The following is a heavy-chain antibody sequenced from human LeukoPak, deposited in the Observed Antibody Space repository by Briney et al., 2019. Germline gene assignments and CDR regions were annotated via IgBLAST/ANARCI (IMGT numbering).Heavy chain of an antibody. V-gene: IGHV7-4-1*02. D-gene: IGHD3-22*01. J-gene: IGHJ3*02. CDR3: ARVGDYYDSSERAFDI. CDR2: INTNTGNP. CDR1: GYTFTSYA. Sequence: ASVKVSCKASGYTFTSYAMNWVRQAPGQGLEWMGWINTNTGNPTYAQGFTGRFVFSLDTSVSTAYLQISSLKAEDTAVYYCARVGDYYDSSERAFDIWGQGTMVTVSS.